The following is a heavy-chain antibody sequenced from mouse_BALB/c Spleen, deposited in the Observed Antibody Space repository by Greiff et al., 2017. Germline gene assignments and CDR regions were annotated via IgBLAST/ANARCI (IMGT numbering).Heavy chain of an antibody. V-gene: IGHV1S81*02. J-gene: IGHJ3*01. D-gene: IGHD2-4*01. Sequence: VQLQQSGAELVKPGASVKLSCKASGYTFTSYYMYWVKQRPGQGLEWIGEINPSNGGTNFNEKFKSKATLTVDKSSSTAYMQRSSLTSEDSAVYYCTRSMITTEGSAWFAYWGQGTLVTVSA. CDR3: TRSMITTEGSAWFAY. CDR1: GYTFTSYY. CDR2: INPSNGGT.